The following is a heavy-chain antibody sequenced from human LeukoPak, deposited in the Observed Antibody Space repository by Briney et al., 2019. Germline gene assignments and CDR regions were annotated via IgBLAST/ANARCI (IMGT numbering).Heavy chain of an antibody. J-gene: IGHJ4*02. Sequence: GGSLRLSCAASGFTFSRYWMSWVRQAPGKGLERVANTNQDESEKYFVDSVKGRFTTSRDNAKNSLYLQMNSLRAEDTAVFYCAKDRYWGQGTLVTVSS. CDR1: GFTFSRYW. V-gene: IGHV3-7*05. CDR3: AKDRY. CDR2: TNQDESEK.